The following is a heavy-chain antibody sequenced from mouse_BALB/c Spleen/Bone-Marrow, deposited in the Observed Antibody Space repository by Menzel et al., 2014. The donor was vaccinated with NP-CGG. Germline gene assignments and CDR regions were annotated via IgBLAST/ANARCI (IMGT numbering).Heavy chain of an antibody. Sequence: QVQLQQPGAELVKPGASVRLSCKASGYSFTSYWIHWVKQRPGQGLEWIGEINPSNGRNNYNEKFKNKATLTVDKSSSTAYMQLSGLTSEDSAVYYCARYDGPAWFAYWGQGTLVTVSA. D-gene: IGHD2-3*01. V-gene: IGHV1S81*02. J-gene: IGHJ3*01. CDR3: ARYDGPAWFAY. CDR1: GYSFTSYW. CDR2: INPSNGRN.